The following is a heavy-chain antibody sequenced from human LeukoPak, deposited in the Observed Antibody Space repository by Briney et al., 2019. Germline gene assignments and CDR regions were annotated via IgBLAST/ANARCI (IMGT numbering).Heavy chain of an antibody. D-gene: IGHD3-9*01. V-gene: IGHV3-23*01. CDR2: ISGSGGST. CDR3: AKAEDYDILTGRADY. Sequence: GSLRLSCAASGFTFSSYAMSWVRQAPGKGLEWVSAISGSGGSTYYADPVKGRFTISRDNSKNTLYLQMNSLRAEDTAVYYCAKAEDYDILTGRADYWGQGTLVTVSS. CDR1: GFTFSSYA. J-gene: IGHJ4*02.